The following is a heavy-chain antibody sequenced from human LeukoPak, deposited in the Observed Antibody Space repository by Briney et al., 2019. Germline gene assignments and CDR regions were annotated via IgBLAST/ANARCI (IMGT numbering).Heavy chain of an antibody. D-gene: IGHD2-15*01. CDR1: GGSFSGYY. Sequence: SETLSLTCAVYGGSFSGYYWSWIRQPPGKGLEWIGEINHSGSTNYNPSLKSRVTISVDTSKNQFSLKLSSVTAADTAVYYCARGKSKYCSGGSCYPNFGHWGQGTLVTVSS. V-gene: IGHV4-34*01. CDR2: INHSGST. J-gene: IGHJ4*02. CDR3: ARGKSKYCSGGSCYPNFGH.